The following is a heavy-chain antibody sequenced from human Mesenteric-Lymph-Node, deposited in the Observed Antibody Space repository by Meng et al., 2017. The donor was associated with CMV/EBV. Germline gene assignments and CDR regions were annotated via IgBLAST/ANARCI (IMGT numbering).Heavy chain of an antibody. CDR3: AVTPDY. J-gene: IGHJ4*02. Sequence: GGSLRLSCEASGFTVSYNYMSWVRQAPGKGLEWVSVIYHTGDTYYADSVTGRFTISRDNAKNSLYLQMNSLRAEDTAVYYCAVTPDYWGQGTLVTVSS. CDR2: IYHTGDT. CDR1: GFTVSYNY. D-gene: IGHD4-23*01. V-gene: IGHV3-66*01.